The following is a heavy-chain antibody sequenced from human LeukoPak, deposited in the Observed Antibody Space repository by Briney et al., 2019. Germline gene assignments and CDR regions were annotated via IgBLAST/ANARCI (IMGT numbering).Heavy chain of an antibody. D-gene: IGHD6-19*01. Sequence: LGASVKVSCKASGYTFTSYGISWVRQAPGQGLEWMGIINPSGGSTSYAQKFQGRVTMTRDTSTSTVYMELSSLRSEDTAVYYCARPIAVAGTSFGIDAFDIWGQGTMVTVSS. CDR3: ARPIAVAGTSFGIDAFDI. V-gene: IGHV1-46*01. J-gene: IGHJ3*02. CDR2: INPSGGST. CDR1: GYTFTSYG.